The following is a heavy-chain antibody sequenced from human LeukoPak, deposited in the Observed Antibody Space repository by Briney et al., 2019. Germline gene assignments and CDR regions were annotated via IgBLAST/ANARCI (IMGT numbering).Heavy chain of an antibody. CDR3: AKDRGGSSGWYYFDY. J-gene: IGHJ4*02. CDR2: ISGSGGST. CDR1: GFTFSTYA. Sequence: GGSLRLSCAASGFTFSTYAMSWVRQAPGKGLEWVSVISGSGGSTYYADSVKGRFTIYRDNSKNTLYLQMNSLRAEDTAVYYCAKDRGGSSGWYYFDYWGQGTLVTVSS. D-gene: IGHD6-19*01. V-gene: IGHV3-23*01.